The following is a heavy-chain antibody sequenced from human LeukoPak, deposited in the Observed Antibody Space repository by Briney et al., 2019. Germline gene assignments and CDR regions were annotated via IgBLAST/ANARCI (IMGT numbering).Heavy chain of an antibody. CDR3: ARGPDGYNLPPVY. D-gene: IGHD5-24*01. Sequence: ASVKVSCKASGYTFTSYAMHWVRQAPGQRLEWMGCINAGNGNTKYSQEFQGRVTITRDTSASTAYMELSSLRSEDMAVYYCARGPDGYNLPPVYWGQGTLVTVSS. CDR2: INAGNGNT. J-gene: IGHJ4*02. CDR1: GYTFTSYA. V-gene: IGHV1-3*03.